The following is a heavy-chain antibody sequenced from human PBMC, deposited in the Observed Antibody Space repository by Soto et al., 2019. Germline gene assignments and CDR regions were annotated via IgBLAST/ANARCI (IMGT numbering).Heavy chain of an antibody. CDR3: ASVTATSDFDY. J-gene: IGHJ4*02. D-gene: IGHD3-16*01. CDR2: INPYNGNT. Sequence: ASVKVSCKASGYVFTIYGLSWVRQAPGQGLEWMGWINPYNGNTNYAQKLQGRVTMTTDTSTSTAYMDLRSLRSDDTAVYYCASVTATSDFDYWSQGTVVTVSS. CDR1: GYVFTIYG. V-gene: IGHV1-18*04.